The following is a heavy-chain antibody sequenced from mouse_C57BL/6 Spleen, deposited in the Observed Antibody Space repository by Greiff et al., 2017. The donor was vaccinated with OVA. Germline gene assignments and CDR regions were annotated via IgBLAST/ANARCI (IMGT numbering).Heavy chain of an antibody. V-gene: IGHV2-2*01. CDR2: IWSGGST. Sequence: VQGVESGPGLVQPSQSLSITCTVSGFSLTSYGVHWVRQSPGKGLEWLGVIWSGGSTAYNAAFISRLSISKNNSKSQVFFKMNNLQADDTAIYYCARNGDGYYVADYWGQGTSVTVSS. D-gene: IGHD2-3*01. J-gene: IGHJ4*01. CDR3: ARNGDGYYVADY. CDR1: GFSLTSYG.